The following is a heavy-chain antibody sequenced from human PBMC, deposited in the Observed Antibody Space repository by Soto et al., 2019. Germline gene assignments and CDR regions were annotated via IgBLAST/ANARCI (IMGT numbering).Heavy chain of an antibody. CDR1: GFTFDDYA. D-gene: IGHD2-15*01. J-gene: IGHJ3*02. CDR3: ASDTSFRRRYCSGGSCYPGI. Sequence: PGGSLRLSCAASGFTFDDYAMHWVRQAPGKGLEWVSGISWNSGSIGYADSVKGRFTISRDNAKNSLYLQMNSLRAEDTALYYCASDTSFRRRYCSGGSCYPGIWGQGTMVTVSS. CDR2: ISWNSGSI. V-gene: IGHV3-9*01.